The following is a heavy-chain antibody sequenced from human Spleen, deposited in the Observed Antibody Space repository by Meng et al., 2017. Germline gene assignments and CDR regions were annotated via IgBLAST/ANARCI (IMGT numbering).Heavy chain of an antibody. Sequence: ASVKVSCKASGYTFTSYDINWVRQATGQGLEWMGWMNPNSGNTGYAQKFQGRVTMTRNTSISTAHMELSSLRSEDTAVYYCASLLIDYVWGSYRVPDAFDIWGQGTMVTVSS. V-gene: IGHV1-8*01. D-gene: IGHD3-16*02. J-gene: IGHJ3*02. CDR1: GYTFTSYD. CDR2: MNPNSGNT. CDR3: ASLLIDYVWGSYRVPDAFDI.